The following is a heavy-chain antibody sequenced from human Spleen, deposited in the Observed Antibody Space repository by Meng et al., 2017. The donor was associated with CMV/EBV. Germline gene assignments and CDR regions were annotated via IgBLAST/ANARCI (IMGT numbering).Heavy chain of an antibody. CDR2: IYYTGST. J-gene: IGHJ4*02. Sequence: QMNLQEAGPGLVKPSQTLSLTCSFSGASVHSGSFYWHWIRQAPGKGLEWIGNIYYTGSTTYNPSLKSRVTIAIDISKNQFSLKVTSVTAADTAVHYCATDLEFWGQGTLVTVSS. V-gene: IGHV4-61*01. CDR3: ATDLEF. CDR1: GASVHSGSFY.